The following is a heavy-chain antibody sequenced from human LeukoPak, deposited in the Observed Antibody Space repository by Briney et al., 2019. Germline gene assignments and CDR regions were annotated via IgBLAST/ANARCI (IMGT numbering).Heavy chain of an antibody. CDR1: GFTFSSYA. J-gene: IGHJ4*02. CDR2: ISYDGSNK. D-gene: IGHD2-21*02. CDR3: AREGDCGGDCYNDY. Sequence: GGSLRLSCAASGFTFSSYAMHWVRQAPGKGLEWVAVISYDGSNKYYADSVKGRFTISRDNSKNTLYLQMNSLRAEDTAVYYCAREGDCGGDCYNDYWGQGTLVTVSS. V-gene: IGHV3-30*04.